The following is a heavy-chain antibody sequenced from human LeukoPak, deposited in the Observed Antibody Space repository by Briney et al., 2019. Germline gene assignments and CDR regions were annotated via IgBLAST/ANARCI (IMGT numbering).Heavy chain of an antibody. D-gene: IGHD3-22*01. CDR3: ARVIVDPGFAFDI. V-gene: IGHV4-39*07. Sequence: SETLSLTCTVYTESFSESFSGHFWSWIRQPPGKGLEWIGSIYYSGSTYYNPSLKSRVTISVDTSKNQFSLKLSSVTAADTAVYYCARVIVDPGFAFDIWGQGTMVTVSS. J-gene: IGHJ3*02. CDR2: IYYSGST. CDR1: TESFSESFSGHF.